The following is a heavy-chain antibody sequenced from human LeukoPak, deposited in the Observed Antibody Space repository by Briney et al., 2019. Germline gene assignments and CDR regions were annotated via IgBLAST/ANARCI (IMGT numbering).Heavy chain of an antibody. Sequence: GGTLRLSCAASGFTFSGYGMSWVRQAPGKGLECVSGISGSGGTTYYADSVKGRFTISRDNSKNTLYLQMNSLRAEDTAVYYCAVYGSGFDPWGHGTLVTVSS. CDR3: AVYGSGFDP. V-gene: IGHV3-23*01. CDR2: ISGSGGTT. CDR1: GFTFSGYG. D-gene: IGHD3-10*01. J-gene: IGHJ5*02.